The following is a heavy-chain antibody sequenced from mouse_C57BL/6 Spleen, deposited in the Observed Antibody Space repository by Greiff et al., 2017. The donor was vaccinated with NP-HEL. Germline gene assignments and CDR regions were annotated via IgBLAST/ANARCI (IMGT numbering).Heavy chain of an antibody. CDR3: AREGGNLAWFAY. J-gene: IGHJ3*01. Sequence: EVMLVESGGDLVKPGGSLKLSCAASGFTFSSYGMSWVRQTPDKRLEWVATISSGGSYTYYPDSVKGRFTISRDNAKNTLYLQMSSLKSEDTAMYYCAREGGNLAWFAYWGQGTLVTVSA. D-gene: IGHD1-1*02. CDR1: GFTFSSYG. CDR2: ISSGGSYT. V-gene: IGHV5-6*01.